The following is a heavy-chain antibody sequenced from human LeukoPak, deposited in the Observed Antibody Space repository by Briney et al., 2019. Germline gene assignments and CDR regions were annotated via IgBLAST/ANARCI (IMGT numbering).Heavy chain of an antibody. V-gene: IGHV4-39*01. D-gene: IGHD6-19*01. J-gene: IGHJ4*02. CDR2: IYYSGNT. CDR3: ARTITVAGKYYFDY. CDR1: GDSISTSNSY. Sequence: PSETLSLTCTVSGDSISTSNSYWGWIRQPPGKGLEWIGSIYYSGNTYYNASLKSRVTISVDTSKNQFSLTLSSVTAADTAVYYCARTITVAGKYYFDYWGQGTLVTVSS.